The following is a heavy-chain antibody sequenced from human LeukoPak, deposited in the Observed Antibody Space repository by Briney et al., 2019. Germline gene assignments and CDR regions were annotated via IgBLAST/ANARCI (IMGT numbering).Heavy chain of an antibody. CDR2: ISGSGGTT. CDR3: AKLKFYIGAPVVDY. Sequence: PGGSLRLSCAASGFTFSSYAMSWVRQAPGKGLEWVSAISGSGGTTYYADPVKGRFTISRDNSKNTLYLQMNSLRAEDTAVYYCAKLKFYIGAPVVDYWGQGTLVTVSS. CDR1: GFTFSSYA. V-gene: IGHV3-23*01. D-gene: IGHD6-13*01. J-gene: IGHJ4*02.